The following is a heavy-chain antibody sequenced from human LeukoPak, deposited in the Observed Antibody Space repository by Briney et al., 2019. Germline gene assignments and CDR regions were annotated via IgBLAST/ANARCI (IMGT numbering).Heavy chain of an antibody. CDR2: ISYDGSNK. CDR3: ARAAYDSSGYYPYYYYGMDV. D-gene: IGHD3-22*01. CDR1: GFTFSNYG. Sequence: GGSLRLSCAASGFTFSNYGMHWVRQAPGKGLEWVAVISYDGSNKYYADSVKGRFTISRDNSKNTLYLQMNSLRAEDTAVYYCARAAYDSSGYYPYYYYGMDVWGQGTTVTVSS. V-gene: IGHV3-30*03. J-gene: IGHJ6*02.